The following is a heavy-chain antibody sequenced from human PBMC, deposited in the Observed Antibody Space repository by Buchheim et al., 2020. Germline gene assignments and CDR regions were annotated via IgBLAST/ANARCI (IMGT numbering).Heavy chain of an antibody. D-gene: IGHD5-24*01. CDR1: GFTFSSYC. V-gene: IGHV3-30*18. CDR2: ISYDGSNK. J-gene: IGHJ6*02. Sequence: QVQLVESGGGVVQPGRSLRLSCAASGFTFSSYCMHWVRQAPGKGLEWVSVISYDGSNKYYADSVKGRFTISRDNSKNTLYLQMNSLRAEDTAVYYCAKEGEIATTTRPFKYYGMDVWGQGTT. CDR3: AKEGEIATTTRPFKYYGMDV.